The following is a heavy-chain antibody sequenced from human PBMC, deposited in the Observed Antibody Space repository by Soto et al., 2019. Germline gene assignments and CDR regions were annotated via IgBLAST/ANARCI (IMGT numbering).Heavy chain of an antibody. CDR3: ARNAGLSG. J-gene: IGHJ4*02. CDR1: GGSISSYY. D-gene: IGHD1-1*01. CDR2: IHYSGST. V-gene: IGHV4-59*08. Sequence: SETLSLTCIVSGGSISSYYWSWIRQPPGKGLEWIGYIHYSGSTTYNPALNSRVTISVDTSKNQFSLKLTSVTAADTAVYFCARNAGLSGRGQGTLVTVSS.